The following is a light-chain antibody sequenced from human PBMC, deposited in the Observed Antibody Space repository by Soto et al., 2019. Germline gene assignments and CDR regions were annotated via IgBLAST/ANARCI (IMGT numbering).Light chain of an antibody. J-gene: IGKJ4*01. CDR3: QQRSTWPPGLT. Sequence: EIVLTQSPATLSLSPGERATLSCRTSQSVSSYLAWYQQKPGQSPMLLSYDAYNMSIGIQVRFSGSGYSTAFTLTISSLEPEDFAVYSCQQRSTWPPGLTFGGGTKVAIK. CDR2: DAY. CDR1: QSVSSY. V-gene: IGKV3-11*01.